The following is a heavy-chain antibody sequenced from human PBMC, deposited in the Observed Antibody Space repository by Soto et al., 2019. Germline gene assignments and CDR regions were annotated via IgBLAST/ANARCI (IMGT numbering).Heavy chain of an antibody. V-gene: IGHV3-23*01. J-gene: IGHJ4*02. CDR3: AKDLSGYSGYDL. Sequence: EVQLLESGGGLVQPGGSLRLSCAASGFTFSSYAMSWVRQAPGKGLEWVSAISGSGGSTYYADSVKGRFTISRDNSENTLYLQMNSLRAKDTAVYYCAKDLSGYSGYDLWGQGTLVTVSS. CDR2: ISGSGGST. CDR1: GFTFSSYA. D-gene: IGHD5-12*01.